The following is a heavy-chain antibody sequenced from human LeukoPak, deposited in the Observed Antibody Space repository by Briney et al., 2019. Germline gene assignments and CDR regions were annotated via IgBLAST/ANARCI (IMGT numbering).Heavy chain of an antibody. CDR3: ARVQAHNWFDP. CDR2: ISGSGGDT. Sequence: GGSLRLSCAASGFTFSSYAMSWVRQAPGKGLEWVSIISGSGGDTYYADSVKGRFTISRDNSKNTLYLQMSSLRAEDTAVYYCARVQAHNWFDPWGQGTLVTVSS. J-gene: IGHJ5*02. V-gene: IGHV3-23*01. CDR1: GFTFSSYA.